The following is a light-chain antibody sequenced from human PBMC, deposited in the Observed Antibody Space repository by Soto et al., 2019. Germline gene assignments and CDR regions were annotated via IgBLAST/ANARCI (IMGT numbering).Light chain of an antibody. Sequence: VLTQSPATLSLSPGERATLSCRASQSVDSYLAWYQQKPGQAPSLLIYDASNRATGIPARFSASGSGTDFTLTITSLEPEDFAVYYCQQRRNWPLTFGGGTKVDIK. CDR2: DAS. CDR3: QQRRNWPLT. V-gene: IGKV3-11*01. CDR1: QSVDSY. J-gene: IGKJ4*01.